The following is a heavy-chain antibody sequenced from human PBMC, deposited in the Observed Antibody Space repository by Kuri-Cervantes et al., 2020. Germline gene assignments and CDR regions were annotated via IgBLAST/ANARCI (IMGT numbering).Heavy chain of an antibody. CDR3: ATRREWADY. Sequence: GESLKISCAASGFTFSSYWMSWVRQAPGKGLEWVANIKQDGSEKYYADSVKGRFTISRDNAKNSLYLQMNSLRPEDTALYYCATRREWADYWGQGTLVTVSS. CDR2: IKQDGSEK. D-gene: IGHD1-26*01. CDR1: GFTFSSYW. J-gene: IGHJ4*02. V-gene: IGHV3-7*03.